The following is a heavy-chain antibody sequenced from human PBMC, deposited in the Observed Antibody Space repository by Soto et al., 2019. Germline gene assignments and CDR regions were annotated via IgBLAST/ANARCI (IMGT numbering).Heavy chain of an antibody. D-gene: IGHD3-22*01. CDR2: IYYSGST. CDR3: ARGTHPNYDSSGYYYFGFDP. J-gene: IGHJ5*02. Sequence: QVQLQESGPGLVKPSQTLSLTCTVSGGSISSGGYYWSWIRQHPGKGLEWIGYIYYSGSTYYNPSLKSRVTISVDTSKNQFSLKLSSVTAADTAVYYCARGTHPNYDSSGYYYFGFDPWGQGTLVTVSS. V-gene: IGHV4-31*03. CDR1: GGSISSGGYY.